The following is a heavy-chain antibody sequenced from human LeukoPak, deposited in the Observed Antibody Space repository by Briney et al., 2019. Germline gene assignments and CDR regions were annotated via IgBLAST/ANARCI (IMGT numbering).Heavy chain of an antibody. J-gene: IGHJ3*02. Sequence: PGGSLRLSCAASGFTFSSYWMSWVRQAPGKGLEWVSYISSSSSTIYYADSVKGRFTISRDNAKNSLYLQMYSLRAEDTAVYYCAMWYYYDSSGYYYESAFDIWGQGTMVTVSS. V-gene: IGHV3-48*04. D-gene: IGHD3-22*01. CDR1: GFTFSSYW. CDR3: AMWYYYDSSGYYYESAFDI. CDR2: ISSSSSTI.